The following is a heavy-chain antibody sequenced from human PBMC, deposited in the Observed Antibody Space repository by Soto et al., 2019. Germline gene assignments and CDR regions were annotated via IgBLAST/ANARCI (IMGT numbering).Heavy chain of an antibody. D-gene: IGHD3-10*01. CDR3: ARLPGVRGVFDGFNV. V-gene: IGHV5-51*01. CDR2: IYPGDSDT. J-gene: IGHJ3*01. CDR1: GYSFAGYW. Sequence: RGESLKISCKGSGYSFAGYWIGWVRQMPGKGLDWMGVIYPGDSDTRYSPSFHGQVTISADKSISTAYLQWSSLKASDTAMYFCARLPGVRGVFDGFNVWGQGTMVT.